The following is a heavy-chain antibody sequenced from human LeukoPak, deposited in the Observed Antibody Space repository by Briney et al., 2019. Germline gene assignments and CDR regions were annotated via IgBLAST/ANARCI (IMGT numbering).Heavy chain of an antibody. CDR3: AREAWVTNAFDI. D-gene: IGHD2-21*02. J-gene: IGHJ3*02. V-gene: IGHV4-59*01. Sequence: PSETLSLTCTVSGGSISSYYWSWIRQPPGKGLEWIGYIYYSGSTNYNPSLKSRVTISVDTSKNQFSLKLSSVTAADTAVYYCAREAWVTNAFDIWGQGTMVTVSS. CDR2: IYYSGST. CDR1: GGSISSYY.